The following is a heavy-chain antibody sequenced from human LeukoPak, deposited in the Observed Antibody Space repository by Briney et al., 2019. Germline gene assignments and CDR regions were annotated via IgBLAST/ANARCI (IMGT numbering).Heavy chain of an antibody. CDR1: GFTFSSYS. V-gene: IGHV3-21*01. Sequence: GGSLRLSCAASGFTFSSYSMNWVRQAPGKGLEWVSSISSSSSYIYYADSVKGRFTISRDNAKNSLYLQMNSLRAGDTAVYYCARCPNAAFNWFDPWGPGTLVTVSS. CDR3: ARCPNAAFNWFDP. J-gene: IGHJ5*02. CDR2: ISSSSSYI. D-gene: IGHD2-2*01.